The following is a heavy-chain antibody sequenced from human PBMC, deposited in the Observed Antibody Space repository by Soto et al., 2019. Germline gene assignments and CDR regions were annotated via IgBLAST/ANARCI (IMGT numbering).Heavy chain of an antibody. CDR3: AKVRCSSTNCYTNFDY. V-gene: IGHV3-9*01. CDR1: GFTFDDYA. J-gene: IGHJ4*02. CDR2: IGWNSGSI. D-gene: IGHD2-2*02. Sequence: GGSLRLSCAASGFTFDDYAMHWVRQAPGKGLEWVSGIGWNSGSIGYADSVKGRFTISRDNAKNSLYLQMNSLRAEDTALYYCAKVRCSSTNCYTNFDYWGQGTLVTVSS.